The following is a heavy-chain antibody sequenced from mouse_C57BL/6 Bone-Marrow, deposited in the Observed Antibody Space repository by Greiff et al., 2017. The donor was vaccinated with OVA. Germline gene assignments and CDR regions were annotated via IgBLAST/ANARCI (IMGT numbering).Heavy chain of an antibody. CDR2: IYPSDSET. V-gene: IGHV1-61*01. CDR3: ARDSTWYFDV. D-gene: IGHD2-5*01. Sequence: VQLQQPGAELVRPGSSVKLSCKASGYTFTSYWMDWVKQRPGQGLEWIGNIYPSDSETHYNQKFKDKATLTVDKSSSTAYMQLSSLTSEDSAVYYCARDSTWYFDVWGTGTTVTVSS. J-gene: IGHJ1*03. CDR1: GYTFTSYW.